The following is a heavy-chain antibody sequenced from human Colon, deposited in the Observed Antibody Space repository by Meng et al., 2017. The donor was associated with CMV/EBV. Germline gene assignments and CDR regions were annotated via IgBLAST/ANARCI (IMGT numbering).Heavy chain of an antibody. Sequence: QAQLRESGPGLVKPSETLSLTCTVSGGSISSSSYYWGWIRQPPGKGLEWIGSIYYSGSTYYNPSLKSRVTISVDTSKNQFSLKLSSVTAADTAVYYCARAAAAGEYCFDYWGQGTLVTVSS. CDR1: GGSISSSSYY. V-gene: IGHV4-39*07. D-gene: IGHD6-13*01. CDR3: ARAAAAGEYCFDY. J-gene: IGHJ4*02. CDR2: IYYSGST.